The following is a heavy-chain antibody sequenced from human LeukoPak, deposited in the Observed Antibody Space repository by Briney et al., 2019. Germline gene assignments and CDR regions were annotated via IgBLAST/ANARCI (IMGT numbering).Heavy chain of an antibody. V-gene: IGHV3-48*03. J-gene: IGHJ6*04. D-gene: IGHD3-10*02. CDR2: ISSSGSTI. CDR1: GFTFSSYE. Sequence: PGGALRLSCAASGFTFSSYEMKWVRQAPGKGLGGGSYISSSGSTIYYADSVKGRFTISRDSAKNSLYLQMNSLRAEDTAVYYCAELGITMIGGVWGKGTTVTISS. CDR3: AELGITMIGGV.